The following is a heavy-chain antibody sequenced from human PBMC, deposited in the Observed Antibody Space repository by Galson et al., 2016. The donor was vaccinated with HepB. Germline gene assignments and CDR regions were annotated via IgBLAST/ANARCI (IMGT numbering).Heavy chain of an antibody. Sequence: SVKVSCKASGGTFSTYAISWVRQAPGQGLEWMGEITPIFGTGNYAQKFQGRVTITADESTTTAYMELSSLRSEDTAVYYCARAKRDYIVYYFGLDVWGQGTTVTVAS. CDR3: ARAKRDYIVYYFGLDV. CDR1: GGTFSTYA. J-gene: IGHJ6*02. V-gene: IGHV1-69*13. CDR2: ITPIFGTG. D-gene: IGHD4-11*01.